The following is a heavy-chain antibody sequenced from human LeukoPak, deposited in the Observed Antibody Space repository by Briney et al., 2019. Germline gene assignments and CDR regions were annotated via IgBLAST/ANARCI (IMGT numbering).Heavy chain of an antibody. CDR1: GYIFTNYW. CDR3: ARNAPRYCSSTSCYGAGDY. J-gene: IGHJ4*02. Sequence: GESLKISCKGSGYIFTNYWIGWVRQMPGKGLEWMGIIYPGDSDTRYSPSFQGQVTISADKSISTAYLQWSSLKASDTAMYYCARNAPRYCSSTSCYGAGDYWGQGALVTVSS. CDR2: IYPGDSDT. V-gene: IGHV5-51*01. D-gene: IGHD2-2*01.